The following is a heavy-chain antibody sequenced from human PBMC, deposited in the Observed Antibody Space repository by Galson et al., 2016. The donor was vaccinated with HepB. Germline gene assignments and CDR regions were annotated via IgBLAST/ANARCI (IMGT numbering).Heavy chain of an antibody. CDR1: GYSFTSYW. CDR3: ARHYSGWYRGYYYTMDV. V-gene: IGHV5-51*01. CDR2: IYPGDSDT. Sequence: QSGAEVKKPGESLKISCKGSGYSFTSYWIGWVRQMPGKGLEWMGMIYPGDSDTRYSQSFQGQVTISADKSISTAYPQWSSLKASDTAMYYRARHYSGWYRGYYYTMDVWGQGTTVTVSS. D-gene: IGHD6-19*01. J-gene: IGHJ6*02.